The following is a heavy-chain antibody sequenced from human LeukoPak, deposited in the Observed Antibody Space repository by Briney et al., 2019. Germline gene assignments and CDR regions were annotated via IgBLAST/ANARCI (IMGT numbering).Heavy chain of an antibody. CDR2: ISAYNGNT. Sequence: ASVKVSCKASGYTFTSYYMHWVRQAPGQGLEWMGWISAYNGNTNYEQKLQGRVTMTTDTSTSTAYMELRSLRSDDTAVYYCARGGKRYYCSGGSCYWFDPWGQGTLVTVSS. D-gene: IGHD2-15*01. V-gene: IGHV1-18*04. J-gene: IGHJ5*02. CDR3: ARGGKRYYCSGGSCYWFDP. CDR1: GYTFTSYY.